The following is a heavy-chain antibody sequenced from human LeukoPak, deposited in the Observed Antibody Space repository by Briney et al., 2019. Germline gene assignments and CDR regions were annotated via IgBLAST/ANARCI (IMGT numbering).Heavy chain of an antibody. J-gene: IGHJ4*02. CDR2: IKQDGSEK. V-gene: IGHV3-7*01. D-gene: IGHD3-22*01. CDR3: ARDYYDSSGYYPWGY. CDR1: GFTFSSYW. Sequence: GGSLRLSCAAAGFTFSSYWMSWVRQAPGKGLEWVANIKQDGSEKYYGDSVKGRFTISRDNSKTTLYLQMNSLRAEDTAVYYCARDYYDSSGYYPWGYWGQGTLVTVSS.